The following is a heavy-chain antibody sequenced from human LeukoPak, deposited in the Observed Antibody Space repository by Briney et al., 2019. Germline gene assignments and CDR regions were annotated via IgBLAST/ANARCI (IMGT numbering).Heavy chain of an antibody. CDR3: ARTSYRSSTSWFDY. CDR2: ISSNGGST. J-gene: IGHJ4*02. D-gene: IGHD2-2*01. Sequence: GGSLRLSCAASGFSVSSNYMSWVRQAPGKGLEYVSAISSNGGSTYYANSVKGRFTISRDNSKNTLYLQMGSLRAEDMAVYYCARTSYRSSTSWFDYWGQGTLVTVSS. CDR1: GFSVSSNY. V-gene: IGHV3-64*01.